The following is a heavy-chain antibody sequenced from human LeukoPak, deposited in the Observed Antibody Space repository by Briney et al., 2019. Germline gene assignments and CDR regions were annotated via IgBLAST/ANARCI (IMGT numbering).Heavy chain of an antibody. J-gene: IGHJ4*02. CDR2: IRGSGGST. Sequence: GGSLRLSCAASGFTFSSYGMSWVRQAPGKGLEWVSAIRGSGGSTYYADSVKGRFTISRDNSKNTLYLQMNSLRAEDTAVYYCAKRAPRRSIKTYYDILTGPFDYWGQGTLVTVSS. V-gene: IGHV3-23*01. CDR3: AKRAPRRSIKTYYDILTGPFDY. CDR1: GFTFSSYG. D-gene: IGHD3-9*01.